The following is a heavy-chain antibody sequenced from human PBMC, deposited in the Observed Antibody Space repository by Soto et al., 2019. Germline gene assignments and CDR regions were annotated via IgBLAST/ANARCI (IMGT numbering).Heavy chain of an antibody. CDR2: MDPYSGNT. Sequence: ASVKVSCKASGYTFTNNDINWVRQAAGQGLEWMGWMDPYSGNTGYARNFHGRVTMTRDNSITTAYMELSSLRSEDTAVYYCVRAPLDYYSADYFDNWGQGTLVTVSS. J-gene: IGHJ4*02. CDR3: VRAPLDYYSADYFDN. V-gene: IGHV1-8*01. D-gene: IGHD2-21*01. CDR1: GYTFTNND.